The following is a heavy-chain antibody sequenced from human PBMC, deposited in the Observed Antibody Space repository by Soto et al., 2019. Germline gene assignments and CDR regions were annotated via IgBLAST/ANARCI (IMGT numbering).Heavy chain of an antibody. CDR2: INSDGSST. V-gene: IGHV3-74*01. J-gene: IGHJ1*01. CDR3: ARGDSSGWYRLLFQH. CDR1: GFTFSSYW. Sequence: GESLKISCAASGFTFSSYWMHWVRQAPGKGLVWVSRINSDGSSTSYADSVKGRFTISRDNAKNTLYLQMNSLRAEDTAVYYCARGDSSGWYRLLFQHWGQGTLGTVSS. D-gene: IGHD6-19*01.